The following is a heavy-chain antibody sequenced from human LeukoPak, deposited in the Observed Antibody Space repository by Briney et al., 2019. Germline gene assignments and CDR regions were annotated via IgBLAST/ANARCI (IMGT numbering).Heavy chain of an antibody. CDR3: AELGITMIGGV. V-gene: IGHV3-11*04. D-gene: IGHD3-10*02. CDR1: GFTFTDYY. CDR2: ISSSGSTI. Sequence: PGGALRLSCGAPGFTFTDYYMSWVRQAPGKGLGWVSYISSSGSTIYYADSVKGRFTISRDNAKNSLYLQMNSLRAEDTAVYYCAELGITMIGGVWGKGTTVTISS. J-gene: IGHJ6*04.